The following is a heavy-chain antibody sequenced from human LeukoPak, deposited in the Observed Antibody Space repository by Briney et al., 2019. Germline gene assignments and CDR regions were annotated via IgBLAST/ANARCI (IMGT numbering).Heavy chain of an antibody. CDR3: TTPNEGNWFDP. CDR1: GFTFSGSA. J-gene: IGHJ5*02. D-gene: IGHD2-8*01. Sequence: GGSLRLSCAASGFTFSGSAIHWVRQSSGKGLEWVGQIDKRDKGYATATAYAASVKGRFTLSRDDSKNTAYLQMNSLKTEDTALYYCTTPNEGNWFDPWGQGTLVTVSS. CDR2: IDKRDKGYATAT. V-gene: IGHV3-73*01.